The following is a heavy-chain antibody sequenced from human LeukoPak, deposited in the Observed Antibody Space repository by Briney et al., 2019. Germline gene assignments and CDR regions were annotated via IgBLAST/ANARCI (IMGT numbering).Heavy chain of an antibody. CDR3: AREEGYYDTSGRYYYYYMDV. J-gene: IGHJ6*03. Sequence: SETLSLTCTVPGGSISSHYWSWIRQPPGKGLDWIGYIYYSGSTNYNPSLKGRVTISVDTSKNQFSLKLSSVTAADTAVYYCAREEGYYDTSGRYYYYYMDVWGKGTTVTVSS. CDR2: IYYSGST. D-gene: IGHD3-22*01. CDR1: GGSISSHY. V-gene: IGHV4-59*11.